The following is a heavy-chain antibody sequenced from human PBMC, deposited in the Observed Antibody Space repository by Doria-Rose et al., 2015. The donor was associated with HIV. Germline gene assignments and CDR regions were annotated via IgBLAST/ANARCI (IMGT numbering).Heavy chain of an antibody. V-gene: IGHV2-26*01. CDR2: IFSDDVR. CDR3: ARIKSSRWYHKYYIDF. CDR1: GVSLSSPGMG. D-gene: IGHD6-13*01. J-gene: IGHJ4*02. Sequence: QVTLKESGPVLVKPTETLTLTCTVSGVSLSSPGMGASWIRQPPGKALEWLANIFSDDVRSYNPSLKSRLTIYRGTSKSQVVLTMTDMDHVDTATYYCARIKSSRWYHKYYIDFWGQGTLVIVPA.